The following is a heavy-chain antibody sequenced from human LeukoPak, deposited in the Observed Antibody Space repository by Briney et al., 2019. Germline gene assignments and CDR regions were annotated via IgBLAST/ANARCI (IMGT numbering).Heavy chain of an antibody. CDR3: ARGRYYDVWSGYYGTKTFDY. V-gene: IGHV1-8*01. J-gene: IGHJ4*02. CDR2: MNPNSGNA. CDR1: GYTFSSYD. Sequence: VASVKVSCKASGYTFSSYDFNWVRQATGQGLEWMGWMNPNSGNAGYAQKFQGRVTMTRNTSINTAYMELSSLRSEDTAVYYCARGRYYDVWSGYYGTKTFDYWGQGTLVTVSS. D-gene: IGHD3-3*01.